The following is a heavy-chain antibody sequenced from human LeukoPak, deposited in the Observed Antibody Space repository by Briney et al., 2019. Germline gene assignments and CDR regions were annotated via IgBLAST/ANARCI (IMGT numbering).Heavy chain of an antibody. D-gene: IGHD6-13*01. Sequence: ASVKVSCKASGYTFTGYYMHWVRQAPGQGLEWMGWINPNSGGTNYAQKFQGWVTMTRDTSISTAYMELSRLRSDDTAVYYCARDRGDGYSSSYDAFDIWGQGTMVTVSS. V-gene: IGHV1-2*04. CDR1: GYTFTGYY. CDR3: ARDRGDGYSSSYDAFDI. J-gene: IGHJ3*02. CDR2: INPNSGGT.